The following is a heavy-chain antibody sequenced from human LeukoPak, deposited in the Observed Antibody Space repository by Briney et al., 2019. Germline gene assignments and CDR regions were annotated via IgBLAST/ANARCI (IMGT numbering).Heavy chain of an antibody. J-gene: IGHJ4*02. Sequence: GASVKVSCKASGYSFVLYGISWVRQAPGQGPEWMGWISTYNGNTKYAEKFQGRVTMTTDTPTSTAYMELRSLRSDDTAVYYCARDGPITAADYYFDYWGQGTLVTVSS. V-gene: IGHV1-18*01. D-gene: IGHD6-13*01. CDR1: GYSFVLYG. CDR2: ISTYNGNT. CDR3: ARDGPITAADYYFDY.